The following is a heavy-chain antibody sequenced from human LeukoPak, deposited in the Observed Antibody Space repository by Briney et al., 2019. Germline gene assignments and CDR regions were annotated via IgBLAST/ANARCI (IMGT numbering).Heavy chain of an antibody. CDR1: GFTSSDYS. J-gene: IGHJ4*02. D-gene: IGHD3-10*01. CDR2: VSGWSSYI. CDR3: ARVRGVIEPAAYADY. Sequence: GASLRLSCAASGFTSSDYSMSWFRQAPGKGLEWCSSVSGWSSYINYADSMKGRFTISRDNAKNSLYLQMNSLRAEDTAVYNCARVRGVIEPAAYADYWGQGTLVTVSS. V-gene: IGHV3-21*01.